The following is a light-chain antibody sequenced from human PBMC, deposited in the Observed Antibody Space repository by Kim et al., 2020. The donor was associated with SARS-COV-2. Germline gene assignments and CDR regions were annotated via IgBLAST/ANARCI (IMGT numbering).Light chain of an antibody. V-gene: IGKV3-15*01. CDR1: QSVGTY. Sequence: EVVMTQSPATLSVSPGGRATLFCSASQSVGTYLAWYQQRPGQAPRLLIYSASTRATGIPARFSGSGSGTEFTLTISSLQSEDFALYYCQQYKNWPPLTFGGGTKVDIK. CDR3: QQYKNWPPLT. CDR2: SAS. J-gene: IGKJ4*01.